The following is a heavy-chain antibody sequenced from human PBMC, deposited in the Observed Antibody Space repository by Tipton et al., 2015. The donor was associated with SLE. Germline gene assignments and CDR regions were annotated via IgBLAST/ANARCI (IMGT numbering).Heavy chain of an antibody. CDR1: DGSISTTNYY. CDR3: ARRHYSGPFDS. J-gene: IGHJ4*02. D-gene: IGHD5-12*01. Sequence: TLSLTCSVSDGSISTTNYYWGWLRQPPGKGLEWIGSIFYTGSTYYNPSLNSRVSFSIDTSENHFSLRLNSVTAADTAVYYCARRHYSGPFDSWGQGTLVTASS. V-gene: IGHV4-39*07. CDR2: IFYTGST.